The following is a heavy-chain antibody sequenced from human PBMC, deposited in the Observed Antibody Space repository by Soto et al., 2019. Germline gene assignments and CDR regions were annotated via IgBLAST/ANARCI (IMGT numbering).Heavy chain of an antibody. CDR1: GYSFTGYY. D-gene: IGHD5-12*01. J-gene: IGHJ4*02. CDR3: ARDFVSTIGDFDD. CDR2: VNPNSGAT. V-gene: IGHV1-2*02. Sequence: QVQLVQSGAEVKKPGASVKVSCKASGYSFTGYYIHWVRQAPGHGLEWLGWVNPNSGATNYAQKFQGRVTMTRGTSISTAYMDVSRLTSAATAVYYCARDFVSTIGDFDDLGQGTLVTVA.